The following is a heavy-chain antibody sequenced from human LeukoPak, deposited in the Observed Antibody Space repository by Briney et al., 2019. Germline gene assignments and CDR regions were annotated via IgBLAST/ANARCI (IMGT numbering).Heavy chain of an antibody. D-gene: IGHD2-21*01. J-gene: IGHJ4*02. Sequence: GGSLRLSCAASGFTFSSYAMSWVRQAPGKGLEWVSGLGGSGGGTYYADSVKGRFTISGGNTKNTLYLQMNSLRAEDTALYYCARRMVNRAIDYWGQGTLVTVSS. CDR1: GFTFSSYA. CDR3: ARRMVNRAIDY. V-gene: IGHV3-23*01. CDR2: LGGSGGGT.